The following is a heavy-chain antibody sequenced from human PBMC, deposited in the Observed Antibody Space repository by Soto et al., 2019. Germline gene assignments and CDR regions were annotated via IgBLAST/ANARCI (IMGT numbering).Heavy chain of an antibody. V-gene: IGHV3-23*01. CDR2: ISGSGGST. CDR1: GFTFSSYA. Sequence: EVQLLESGGGLVQPGGSLRLSCAASGFTFSSYAMSWVRQAPGKGLEWVSAISGSGGSTYYADSVKGRFTISRDNSKNTLYLQMNSLRAEDTAVYYRATVFFGGDSPPGYWGQGTLVTVSS. J-gene: IGHJ4*02. CDR3: ATVFFGGDSPPGY. D-gene: IGHD3-3*01.